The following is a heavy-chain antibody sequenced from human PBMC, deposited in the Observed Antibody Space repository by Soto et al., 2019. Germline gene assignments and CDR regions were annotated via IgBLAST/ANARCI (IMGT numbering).Heavy chain of an antibody. CDR2: ISGSGGST. CDR3: ERVHIAYYFDY. CDR1: GFTFSSYA. Sequence: EVQLLESGGGLVQPGGSLRLSCAASGFTFSSYAMSWVRQAPGKGLEWVSAISGSGGSTYYADSVKGRITISRDNSKNTLYLQMNSLTAEDTAVYYCERVHIAYYFDYWGQGTLVTVSS. J-gene: IGHJ4*02. V-gene: IGHV3-23*01. D-gene: IGHD5-12*01.